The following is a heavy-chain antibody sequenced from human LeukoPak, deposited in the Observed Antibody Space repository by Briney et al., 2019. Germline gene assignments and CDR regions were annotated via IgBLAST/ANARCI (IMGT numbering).Heavy chain of an antibody. CDR2: IWPNGSNK. CDR3: AKEIDSNGYYDY. Sequence: GGSLRLSCAASGFTFSTYGMHWVRQAPGKGLEWVAVIWPNGSNKYHADSVKGRFTISRDNSKNTLYLQMNSLRAEDTAVYYCAKEIDSNGYYDYWGQGTLVTVSS. J-gene: IGHJ4*02. D-gene: IGHD3-22*01. CDR1: GFTFSTYG. V-gene: IGHV3-33*06.